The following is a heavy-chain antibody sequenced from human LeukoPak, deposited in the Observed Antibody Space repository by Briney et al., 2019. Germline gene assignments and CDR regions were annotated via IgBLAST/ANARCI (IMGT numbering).Heavy chain of an antibody. CDR2: ISGSGGST. CDR1: GFTFSSYA. D-gene: IGHD3-16*02. J-gene: IGHJ6*02. V-gene: IGHV3-23*01. CDR3: ARDYDYVWGSYRYTGYYGMDV. Sequence: SGGSLRLSCAASGFTFSSYAMSWVRQAPGKGLEWVSAISGSGGSTYYADSVKGRFTISRDNSKNTLYLQMNSLRAEDTAVYYCARDYDYVWGSYRYTGYYGMDVWGQGTTVTVSS.